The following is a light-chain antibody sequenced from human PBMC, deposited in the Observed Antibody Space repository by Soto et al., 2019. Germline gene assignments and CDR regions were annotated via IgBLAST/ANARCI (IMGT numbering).Light chain of an antibody. CDR2: EVT. V-gene: IGLV2-18*02. CDR3: ISYTSRNALV. J-gene: IGLJ3*02. Sequence: QSLLTQPPSVSGSPGQSFTICCLGTSGDVGSYNRVSWYQQSPGTAPKLIIYEVTNRPSGVADRFSGSKSGNTASLTISGLQAEDEADYYCISYTSRNALVFGGGTKVTVL. CDR1: SGDVGSYNR.